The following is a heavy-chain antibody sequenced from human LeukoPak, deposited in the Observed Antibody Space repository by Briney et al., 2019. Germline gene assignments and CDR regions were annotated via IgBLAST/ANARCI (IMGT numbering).Heavy chain of an antibody. CDR2: IYYSGST. J-gene: IGHJ4*02. CDR1: GGSISSYY. Sequence: SETLSLTCTVSGGSISSYYWSWIRQPPGKGLEWIGYIYYSGSTNYNPSLKSRVTISVDTPKNQFSLKLSSVTAADTAVYYCARLAGYSGYGAIDYWGQGTLVTVSS. CDR3: ARLAGYSGYGAIDY. D-gene: IGHD5-12*01. V-gene: IGHV4-59*08.